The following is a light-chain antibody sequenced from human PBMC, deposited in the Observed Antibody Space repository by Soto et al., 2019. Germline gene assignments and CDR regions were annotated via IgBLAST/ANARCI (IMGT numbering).Light chain of an antibody. CDR1: KLGDKY. CDR2: QDS. V-gene: IGLV3-1*01. CDR3: QAWDSSTAV. Sequence: SYELTQPPSVSVSPGQTAIITCSGNKLGDKYACWYQQKPGQSPVVVIYQDSKRPSGIPERFSGSSSGNTATPTISGTQAMDEADYYCQAWDSSTAVFGGGTKVTVL. J-gene: IGLJ2*01.